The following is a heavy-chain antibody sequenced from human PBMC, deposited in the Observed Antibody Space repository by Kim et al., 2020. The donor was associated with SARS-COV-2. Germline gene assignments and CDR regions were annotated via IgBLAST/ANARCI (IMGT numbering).Heavy chain of an antibody. J-gene: IGHJ6*02. D-gene: IGHD2-2*01. Sequence: ASVKVSCKTSGYNFNAYFIHWIRQAPGQGLEWLGRIMPLTGDVRFSEVFQGRMTLTRDTSISTAYMELSSLRSDDTAVYFCAREPDTSAFYYGMDVWGQGTTVTVS. CDR3: AREPDTSAFYYGMDV. V-gene: IGHV1-2*06. CDR1: GYNFNAYF. CDR2: IMPLTGDV.